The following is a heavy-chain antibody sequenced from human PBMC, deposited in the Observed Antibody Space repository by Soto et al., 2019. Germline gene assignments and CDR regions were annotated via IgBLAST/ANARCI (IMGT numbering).Heavy chain of an antibody. D-gene: IGHD2-2*01. V-gene: IGHV3-30*04. J-gene: IGHJ6*02. CDR2: TSWDGNNK. CDR3: AKVVVPAAMVNYYYGMDV. CDR1: GFTFSGYA. Sequence: GGSLRLSCAASGFTFSGYAMPWVRQPPSKGLEWVAVTSWDGNNKYYADSVKGRFTISRDNSKNTLYLQMNSLRAEDMAVYYCAKVVVPAAMVNYYYGMDVWGQGTTVTVS.